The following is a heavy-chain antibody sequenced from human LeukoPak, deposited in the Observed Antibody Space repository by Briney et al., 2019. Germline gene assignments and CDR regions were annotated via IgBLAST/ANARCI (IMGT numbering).Heavy chain of an antibody. CDR3: AREPGYYYGMDV. Sequence: GGSLRLSRAASGFTFSSYWMHWVRQAPGKGLVWVSRINSDGSSTSYADSVKGRFTISRDNAKNTLYLQMNSLRAEDTAVYYCAREPGYYYGMDVWGQGTTVTVSS. CDR2: INSDGSST. CDR1: GFTFSSYW. J-gene: IGHJ6*02. V-gene: IGHV3-74*01.